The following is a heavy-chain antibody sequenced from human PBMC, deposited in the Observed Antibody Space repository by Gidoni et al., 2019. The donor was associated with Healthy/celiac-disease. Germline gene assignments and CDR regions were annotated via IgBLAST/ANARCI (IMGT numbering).Heavy chain of an antibody. CDR2: IRSKANSYAT. CDR3: TRQGNYYGSVSYPYYYYGMDV. V-gene: IGHV3-73*02. J-gene: IGHJ6*04. D-gene: IGHD3-10*01. CDR1: GVTFSGYA. Sequence: EVQLVESGGGLVQPGGSLQLSCAASGVTFSGYAMHWVRQASGKGLELVGRIRSKANSYATAYAASVKGRFTISRDDSKNTAYLQMNSLKTEDTAVYYCTRQGNYYGSVSYPYYYYGMDVWGKGTTVTVSS.